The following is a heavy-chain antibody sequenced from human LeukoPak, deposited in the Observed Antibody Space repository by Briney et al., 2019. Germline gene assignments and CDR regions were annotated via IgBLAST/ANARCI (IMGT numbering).Heavy chain of an antibody. V-gene: IGHV5-51*01. CDR1: GYSFTSYW. Sequence: GESLRISRKGSGYSFTSYWIGWVRQMPGKGLEWMVIIYPGDSDTRYSPSFQGQVTISADKSISTAYLQWSSLKASDTAMYYCARQTMVRGVMLGMDVWGKGTTVTVSS. J-gene: IGHJ6*04. CDR2: IYPGDSDT. CDR3: ARQTMVRGVMLGMDV. D-gene: IGHD3-10*01.